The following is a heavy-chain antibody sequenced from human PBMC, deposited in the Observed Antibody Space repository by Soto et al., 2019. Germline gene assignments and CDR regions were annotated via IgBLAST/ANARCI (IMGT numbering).Heavy chain of an antibody. V-gene: IGHV1-69*12. CDR3: ARDKDRAQLGGNYYCVMDV. D-gene: IGHD3-3*02. Sequence: QVQVVQSGAEVKKPGSSVKVSCKTSGGTFSTAAISWVRQAPGQGLEWMGGIMPIFRTADYAQKFQGRVTITADESTSTAYLELSRLRSEDTAVYYCARDKDRAQLGGNYYCVMDVWGQGTTVTVTS. CDR1: GGTFSTAA. J-gene: IGHJ6*02. CDR2: IMPIFRTA.